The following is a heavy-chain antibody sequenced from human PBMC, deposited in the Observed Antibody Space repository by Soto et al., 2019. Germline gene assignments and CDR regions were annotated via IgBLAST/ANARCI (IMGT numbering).Heavy chain of an antibody. CDR1: GFTFSTYG. V-gene: IGHV3-33*01. D-gene: IGHD2-15*01. CDR3: ARVDCTGGSCRPYYYYGMDV. Sequence: SLRLSCAASGFTFSTYGMNWVRQAPGKGLEWVAVIWYDGSKKEYADSVKGRFTISRDNSKNTLDLQMNSLRVEDTAEYYCARVDCTGGSCRPYYYYGMDVWGQGTTVTVS. CDR2: IWYDGSKK. J-gene: IGHJ6*02.